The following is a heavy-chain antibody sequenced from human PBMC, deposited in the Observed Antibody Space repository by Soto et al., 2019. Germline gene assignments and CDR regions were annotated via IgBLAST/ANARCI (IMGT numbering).Heavy chain of an antibody. CDR3: ARSREFDY. CDR1: GGSLSGATYS. CDR2: IFPSGTT. J-gene: IGHJ4*02. V-gene: IGHV4-30-2*01. Sequence: TSEPLSLTCGVSGGSLSGATYSWNWIRQPPGKGLEWIGYIFPSGTTYYNPSLKSRVTISIDVSKNQFSLSLRSLTAADTAVYYCARSREFDYWSQGTLVTVAS.